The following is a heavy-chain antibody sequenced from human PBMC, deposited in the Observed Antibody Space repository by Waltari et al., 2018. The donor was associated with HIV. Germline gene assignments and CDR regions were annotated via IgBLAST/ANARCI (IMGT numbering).Heavy chain of an antibody. Sequence: EVQLVESGGGLVQPGGSLRLSCAASGFTFTNYAMNWVRQAPGKGVEGVSAISGGGGRTYYADSVKGRFTISRDNSKNTLYLQMNSLRAEDTALYYCAKDDSTGSSGYYPFHYWGQGTLITVSS. CDR2: ISGGGGRT. V-gene: IGHV3-23*04. J-gene: IGHJ4*02. D-gene: IGHD3-22*01. CDR3: AKDDSTGSSGYYPFHY. CDR1: GFTFTNYA.